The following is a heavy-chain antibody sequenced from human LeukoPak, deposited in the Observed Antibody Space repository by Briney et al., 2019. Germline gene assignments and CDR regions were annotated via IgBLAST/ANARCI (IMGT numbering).Heavy chain of an antibody. D-gene: IGHD3-10*01. J-gene: IGHJ5*02. CDR1: GYTFTSYY. Sequence: ASVKVSCKASGYTFTSYYMHWVRQAPGQGLEWMGIINPSGGSTSYAQKFQGRVTMTRDTSTSTVYMELSSLRSEDTAVYYCARLAYYYGSGRSRFDPWGQGTLVTVSS. V-gene: IGHV1-46*03. CDR2: INPSGGST. CDR3: ARLAYYYGSGRSRFDP.